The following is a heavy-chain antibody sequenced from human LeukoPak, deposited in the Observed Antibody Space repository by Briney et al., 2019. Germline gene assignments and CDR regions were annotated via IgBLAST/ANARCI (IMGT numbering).Heavy chain of an antibody. CDR3: AKSPTMVRGVILDY. D-gene: IGHD3-10*01. Sequence: PGGSLRLSCAASGFTFSSYGMHWVRQAPGKGLEWVAVIWYDGSNKYYADSVKGRFTISRDNSKNTLYLQMNSLRAEDTAVYYCAKSPTMVRGVILDYWGQGTLVTVSS. CDR1: GFTFSSYG. CDR2: IWYDGSNK. V-gene: IGHV3-33*06. J-gene: IGHJ4*02.